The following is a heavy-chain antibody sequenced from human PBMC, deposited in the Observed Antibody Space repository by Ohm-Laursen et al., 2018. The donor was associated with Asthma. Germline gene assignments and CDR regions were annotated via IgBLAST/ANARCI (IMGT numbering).Heavy chain of an antibody. CDR2: LNSVFGTS. CDR3: ARKAGSCIVSTCYSLDF. CDR1: GGPFSTSV. J-gene: IGHJ4*02. D-gene: IGHD2-15*01. Sequence: SSVKVSCKSLGGPFSTSVFGWVRQAPGQGLEWLGGLNSVFGTSTYAQKFHDRFTITADEYTSTINMTLSSLTSEDTAVYYCARKAGSCIVSTCYSLDFWGQGTLVTVSS. V-gene: IGHV1-69*01.